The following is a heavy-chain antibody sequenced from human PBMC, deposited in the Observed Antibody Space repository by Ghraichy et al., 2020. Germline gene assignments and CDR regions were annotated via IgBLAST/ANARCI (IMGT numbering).Heavy chain of an antibody. CDR3: ARARGRWETFDY. CDR1: GGSISSGGYY. CDR2: IYYSGST. D-gene: IGHD1-26*01. J-gene: IGHJ4*02. V-gene: IGHV4-31*03. Sequence: SETLSLTCTVSGGSISSGGYYWSWIRQHPGKGLEWIGYIYYSGSTYYNPSLKSRVTISVDTSKNQFSLKLSPVTAADTAVYYCARARGRWETFDYWGQGTLVTVSS.